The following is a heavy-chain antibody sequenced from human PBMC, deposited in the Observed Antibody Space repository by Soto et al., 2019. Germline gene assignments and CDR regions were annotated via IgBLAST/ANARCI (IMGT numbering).Heavy chain of an antibody. V-gene: IGHV1-69*06. Sequence: QVELVQSGAEVKKPGSSVKVSCQASEDTFRNYAISWVRQAPGQGLEWMGGIIPIFGTANYAEKFQGRVTITADTSANTVYLELSSLRSEDTAVYYCASTKYDSSAYYYGHLGLWGRGTLVTVSS. J-gene: IGHJ2*01. CDR2: IIPIFGTA. CDR1: EDTFRNYA. CDR3: ASTKYDSSAYYYGHLGL. D-gene: IGHD3-22*01.